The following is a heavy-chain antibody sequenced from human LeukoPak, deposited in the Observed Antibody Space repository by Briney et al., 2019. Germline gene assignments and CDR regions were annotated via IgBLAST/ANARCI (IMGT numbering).Heavy chain of an antibody. Sequence: SETLSLTCTVSGGSISSYYWSWVRQPAGKGLEWIGRIYTSGNTNYNPSLKGRVTMTVDTSKNQFSLNLSSVTAADTAVYYCAREWFDPWGQGTLVTVSS. J-gene: IGHJ5*02. CDR2: IYTSGNT. CDR1: GGSISSYY. CDR3: AREWFDP. V-gene: IGHV4-4*07.